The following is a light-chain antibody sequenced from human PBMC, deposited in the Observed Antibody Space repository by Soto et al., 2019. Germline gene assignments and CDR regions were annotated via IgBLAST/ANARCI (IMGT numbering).Light chain of an antibody. Sequence: IRIIPSASSPSANGGDRGTIPGRASQNIITFLNWYQQKPGQAPKFLIYAASSLQSGVPSRFSGRGSGTDFTLTITSLQPEDFATYFCQQGYDTPITFGQGTRLEI. V-gene: IGKV1-39*01. CDR2: AAS. CDR1: QNIITF. CDR3: QQGYDTPIT. J-gene: IGKJ5*01.